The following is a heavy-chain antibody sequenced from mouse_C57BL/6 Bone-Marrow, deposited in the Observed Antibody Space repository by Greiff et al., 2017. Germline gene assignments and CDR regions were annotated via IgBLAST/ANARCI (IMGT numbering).Heavy chain of an antibody. D-gene: IGHD1-1*01. CDR2: IHPNSGST. J-gene: IGHJ2*01. V-gene: IGHV1-64*01. CDR1: GYTFTSYW. Sequence: QVQLQQPGAELVKPGASVKLSCKASGYTFTSYWIHWVKQRPGQGLEWIGMIHPNSGSTNYNEKFKSKATLTVDKSSSTAYMQLSSLTSEDSAVYYGARGITTVVEGDYWGQGTTLTVSS. CDR3: ARGITTVVEGDY.